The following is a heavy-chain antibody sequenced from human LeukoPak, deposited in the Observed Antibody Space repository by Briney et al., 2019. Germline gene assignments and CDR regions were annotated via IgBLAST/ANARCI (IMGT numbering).Heavy chain of an antibody. CDR3: AKSIYDSSGSNWFDP. Sequence: PGGPLRLSCAASGFTFSSYGMHWVRQAPGKGLEWVAVISYDGSNKYYADSVKDRFTISRDNSKNTLYLQMNSLRAEDTAVYYCAKSIYDSSGSNWFDPWGQGTLVTVSS. J-gene: IGHJ5*02. D-gene: IGHD3-22*01. V-gene: IGHV3-30*18. CDR2: ISYDGSNK. CDR1: GFTFSSYG.